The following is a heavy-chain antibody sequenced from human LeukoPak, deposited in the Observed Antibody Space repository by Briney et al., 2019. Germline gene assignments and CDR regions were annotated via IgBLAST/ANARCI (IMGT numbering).Heavy chain of an antibody. D-gene: IGHD3-16*01. V-gene: IGHV3-7*01. Sequence: GGSLRLSCAASGFTFRSYWMSWVRQAPGKGLEWVDNINQDGSEKYYVDSVKGRFTISRDNAKKSLYLQMNSLRADDTAVYYCARDGGPFDSWGQGTLVTVSS. CDR2: INQDGSEK. J-gene: IGHJ4*02. CDR1: GFTFRSYW. CDR3: ARDGGPFDS.